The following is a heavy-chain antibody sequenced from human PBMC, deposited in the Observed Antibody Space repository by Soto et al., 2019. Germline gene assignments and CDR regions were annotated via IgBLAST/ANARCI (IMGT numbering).Heavy chain of an antibody. J-gene: IGHJ5*01. CDR2: VFSTGTT. D-gene: IGHD3-22*01. Sequence: SETLSLTCTVSGGSISIYYWSWIRHPAGKGLEWIGRVFSTGTTNYNPSLRTRVTMSVDTSKKQFSLRLRSVTAADTAVYYCARQYSSGAGWFDSWGQGTLVTVSS. CDR1: GGSISIYY. CDR3: ARQYSSGAGWFDS. V-gene: IGHV4-4*07.